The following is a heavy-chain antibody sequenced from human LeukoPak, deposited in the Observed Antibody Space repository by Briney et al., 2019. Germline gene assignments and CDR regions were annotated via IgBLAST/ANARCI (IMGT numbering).Heavy chain of an antibody. CDR3: ARVYYYDSSGYYDY. D-gene: IGHD3-22*01. CDR2: INHSGST. CDR1: GGSFSGYY. V-gene: IGHV4-34*01. Sequence: SETLSLTCAVYGGSFSGYYWSWIRQPPGKGLEWIGEINHSGSTNYNPSLKSRVTISVDTSKNQFSLKLSSVTAADTAVYYCARVYYYDSSGYYDYWGQGTLVTVSS. J-gene: IGHJ4*02.